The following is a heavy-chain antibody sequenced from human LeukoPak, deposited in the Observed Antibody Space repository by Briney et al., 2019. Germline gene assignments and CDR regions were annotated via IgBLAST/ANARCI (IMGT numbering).Heavy chain of an antibody. Sequence: SETLSLTCAVYGGSFSGYYWSWIRQPPGKELEWIGEVNHSGSTNYNPSLKSRVTISVDTSKNQFSLKLSSVTAADTAVYYCARGQDIVVVVAALYYFDYWGQGTLVTVSS. CDR1: GGSFSGYY. D-gene: IGHD2-15*01. CDR3: ARGQDIVVVVAALYYFDY. V-gene: IGHV4-34*01. CDR2: VNHSGST. J-gene: IGHJ4*02.